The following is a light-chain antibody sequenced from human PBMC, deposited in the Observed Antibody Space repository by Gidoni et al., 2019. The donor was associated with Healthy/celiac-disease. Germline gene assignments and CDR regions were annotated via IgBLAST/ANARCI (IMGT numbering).Light chain of an antibody. J-gene: IGKJ4*01. CDR1: QSVSSY. Sequence: DIVSTQSPATLSLSPGERATLSCRASQSVSSYLAWYQQKPGQAPRLLIYDAANRATGSPARFSGSGSGTDFTLTISSLEPEDFAVYYCQQRSNWPLLTFGGGTKVEIK. CDR3: QQRSNWPLLT. V-gene: IGKV3-11*01. CDR2: DAA.